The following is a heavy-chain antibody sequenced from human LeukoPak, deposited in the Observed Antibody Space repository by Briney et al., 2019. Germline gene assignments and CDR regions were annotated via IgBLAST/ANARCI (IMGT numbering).Heavy chain of an antibody. J-gene: IGHJ4*02. V-gene: IGHV1-46*01. Sequence: ASVKVSCKASRYTFTSYYMHWVRQAPGQGLEWMGIINPSGGSTSYAQKFQGRVTMTRDTSTSTVYMELSSLRSEDTAVYYCARRREGGYSSGWYYFDYWGQGTLVTVSS. CDR3: ARRREGGYSSGWYYFDY. CDR2: INPSGGST. CDR1: RYTFTSYY. D-gene: IGHD6-19*01.